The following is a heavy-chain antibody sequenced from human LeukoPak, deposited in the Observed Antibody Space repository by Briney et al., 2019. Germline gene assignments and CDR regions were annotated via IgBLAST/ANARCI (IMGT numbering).Heavy chain of an antibody. Sequence: PGGSLRLSCAASGFIFSNYWMSWVRQAPGKGPEWVGDIKTDGSDKYYVGSVKGRFTISRDNAKNSLYLQMNSLRAKDTAVCYCARDSLIQYGSGSYWGFDYWGQGILVTVSS. CDR2: IKTDGSDK. J-gene: IGHJ4*02. CDR1: GFIFSNYW. D-gene: IGHD3-10*01. CDR3: ARDSLIQYGSGSYWGFDY. V-gene: IGHV3-7*03.